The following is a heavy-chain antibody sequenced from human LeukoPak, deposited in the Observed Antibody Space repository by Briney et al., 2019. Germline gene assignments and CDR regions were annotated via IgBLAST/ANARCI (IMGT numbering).Heavy chain of an antibody. CDR1: GYTFTSYG. D-gene: IGHD2-2*01. Sequence: ASVTVSCTASGYTFTSYGISWVRQAPGQGLEWMGWISAYNGNTNYAQKLQGRVTMTTDTSTSTAYMELRSLRSDDTAVYYCARGYCSSTSCASADFDYWGQGTLVTVSS. CDR3: ARGYCSSTSCASADFDY. CDR2: ISAYNGNT. J-gene: IGHJ4*02. V-gene: IGHV1-18*04.